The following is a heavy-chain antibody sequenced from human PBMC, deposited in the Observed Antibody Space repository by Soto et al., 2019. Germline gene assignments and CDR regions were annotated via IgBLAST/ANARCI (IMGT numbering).Heavy chain of an antibody. CDR3: ARGGLYPFDY. Sequence: GGSLRLSCAPSGFTFSSDWMDWVRQAPGKGLVWVSRINKDGSYKNYADFVEGRFTISRDDAKSELYIQMDRLRAEDTAVYYCARGGLYPFDYLGQGALVTVSS. CDR1: GFTFSSDW. J-gene: IGHJ4*02. V-gene: IGHV3-74*01. D-gene: IGHD2-2*01. CDR2: INKDGSYK.